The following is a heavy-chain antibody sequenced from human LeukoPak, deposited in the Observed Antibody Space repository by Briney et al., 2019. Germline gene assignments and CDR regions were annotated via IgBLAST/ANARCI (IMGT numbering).Heavy chain of an antibody. V-gene: IGHV3-21*01. CDR1: GFTFSSYS. CDR3: ARAAHIYCSSTSCLDAFDI. CDR2: ISSSSSYI. Sequence: AGGSLRLSCAASGFTFSSYSMNWVRQAPGKGLEWVSSISSSSSYIYYADSVKGRFTISRDNAKNSLYLQMNSLRAEDTAVYYCARAAHIYCSSTSCLDAFDIWGQGTMVTVSS. J-gene: IGHJ3*02. D-gene: IGHD2-2*01.